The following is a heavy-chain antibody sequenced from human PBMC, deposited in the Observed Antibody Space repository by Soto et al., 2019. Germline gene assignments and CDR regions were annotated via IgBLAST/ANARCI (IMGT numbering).Heavy chain of an antibody. CDR3: AREAVSAAAGTRLFDP. Sequence: IYVLNGARNNTVKGLEWVSYISSSSSIIYYADSVKGRFTISRDNAKNSLYLQMNSLRDEDTAVYYCAREAVSAAAGTRLFDPWGKGTRV. J-gene: IGHJ5*02. V-gene: IGHV3-48*02. D-gene: IGHD6-13*01. CDR1: IYV. CDR2: ISSSSSII.